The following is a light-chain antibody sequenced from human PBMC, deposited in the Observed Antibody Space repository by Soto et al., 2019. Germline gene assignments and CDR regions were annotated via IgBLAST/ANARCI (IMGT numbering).Light chain of an antibody. J-gene: IGKJ1*01. CDR1: QSIRSS. V-gene: IGKV1-39*01. CDR3: QQSYSFPRT. Sequence: DIQMTHSPSSLSASVLYRVTITFLASQSIRSSLNWYQQKPGKAPKLLINDASSFQSGVPSRFSGGGSGTDFTLTIGSLQPEDFATYFCQQSYSFPRTFGQGTKVDIK. CDR2: DAS.